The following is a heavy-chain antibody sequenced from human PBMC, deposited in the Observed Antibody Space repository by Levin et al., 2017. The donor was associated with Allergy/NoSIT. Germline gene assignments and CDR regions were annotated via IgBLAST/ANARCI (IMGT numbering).Heavy chain of an antibody. CDR1: GGSFSGYY. D-gene: IGHD6-19*01. V-gene: IGHV4-34*01. CDR2: INHSGST. CDR3: ARGGWIMDV. J-gene: IGHJ6*02. Sequence: SQTLSLTCAVYGGSFSGYYWSWIRQPPGKGLEWIGEINHSGSTNYNPSLKSRVTISVDTSKNQFSLKLSSVTAADTAVYYCARGGWIMDVWGQGTTVTVSS.